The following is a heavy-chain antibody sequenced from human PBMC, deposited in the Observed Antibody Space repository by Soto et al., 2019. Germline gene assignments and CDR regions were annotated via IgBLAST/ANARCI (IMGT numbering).Heavy chain of an antibody. V-gene: IGHV1-2*04. CDR1: GDSFNDYY. J-gene: IGHJ6*03. CDR2: INPNGGGT. Sequence: QVQLVQSGAEVRKPGASVTVSCRSSGDSFNDYYIHWVRQAPGQGFEWMGWINPNGGGTKYGQKFQGWVSTTRDTSIRTVYMQLSRIRSDDTAVYYCARESGGATATLDYYCFYMDVWGTGTTVTVSS. CDR3: ARESGGATATLDYYCFYMDV. D-gene: IGHD5-12*01.